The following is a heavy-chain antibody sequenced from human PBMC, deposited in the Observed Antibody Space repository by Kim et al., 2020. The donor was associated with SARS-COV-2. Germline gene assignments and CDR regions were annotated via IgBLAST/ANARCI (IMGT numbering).Heavy chain of an antibody. V-gene: IGHV4-34*01. J-gene: IGHJ4*02. CDR2: INDSGST. Sequence: SETLSLTCAXYGGSFSGYQWSWIRQSPGKGLEWIGQINDSGSTNYNPSLKSRVTISVDTSKNQFSLKLTSVTAADTAVYYCARGVPGYWGQGTLVTVSS. CDR3: ARGVPGY. CDR1: GGSFSGYQ.